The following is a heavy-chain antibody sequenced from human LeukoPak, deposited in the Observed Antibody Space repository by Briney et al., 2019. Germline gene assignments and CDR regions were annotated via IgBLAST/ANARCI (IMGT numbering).Heavy chain of an antibody. J-gene: IGHJ4*02. CDR1: GYIFSNFH. CDR3: AGGYQLLHPPGF. CDR2: IKPDVNRT. V-gene: IGHV1-46*01. D-gene: IGHD2-2*02. Sequence: ASVKVSCKASGYIFSNFHIHWLRQAPGQGLDWMGLIKPDVNRTSYPQKFQGRVTMTRDMSTSTVYMELRSLKSEDTAVYYCAGGYQLLHPPGFWGQGTLVTVSS.